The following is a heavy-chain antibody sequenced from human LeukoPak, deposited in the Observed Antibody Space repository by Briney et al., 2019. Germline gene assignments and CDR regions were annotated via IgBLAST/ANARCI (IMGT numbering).Heavy chain of an antibody. Sequence: GGSLRLSCAASGFTFSSYAMHWVRQAPGKGLEYVSAISSNGGSTYYANSVKGRFTISRDNSKNTLYLQMASLRAEDTAVYYCAKADLESNFDYWGQGTLVTVSS. J-gene: IGHJ4*02. CDR2: ISSNGGST. CDR3: AKADLESNFDY. CDR1: GFTFSSYA. V-gene: IGHV3-64*01.